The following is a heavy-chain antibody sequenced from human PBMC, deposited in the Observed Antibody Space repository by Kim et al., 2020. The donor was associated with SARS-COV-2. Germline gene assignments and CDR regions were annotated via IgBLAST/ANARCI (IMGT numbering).Heavy chain of an antibody. CDR2: NE. D-gene: IGHD1-26*01. J-gene: IGHJ6*02. CDR3: AREGDTSGLDV. V-gene: IGHV3-30*03. Sequence: NEYYPDSVKGRFTISRDNFKNTLYLQMNSLRAEDTALYYCAREGDTSGLDVWGQGTTVTVSS.